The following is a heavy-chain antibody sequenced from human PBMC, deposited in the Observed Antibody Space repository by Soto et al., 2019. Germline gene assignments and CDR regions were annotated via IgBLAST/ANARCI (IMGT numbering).Heavy chain of an antibody. CDR3: ARDHRYSSSFFDS. CDR2: ISAYNGNT. Sequence: QVRLVLSGDELKKPGASMKVSCKASGYAFSDHGISWVRQAPGQGLEWIGWISAYNGNTSYAQKFQGRVTVTTDASTTTAYMEVRSLTSDATAVYYCARDHRYSSSFFDSWSQGTLITVSS. CDR1: GYAFSDHG. D-gene: IGHD6-6*01. V-gene: IGHV1-18*04. J-gene: IGHJ4*02.